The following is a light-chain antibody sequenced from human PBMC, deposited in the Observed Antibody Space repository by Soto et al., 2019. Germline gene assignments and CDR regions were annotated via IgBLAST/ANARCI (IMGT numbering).Light chain of an antibody. V-gene: IGLV2-23*01. CDR2: EGS. Sequence: QSALTQPASVSGSPGQSITISCTGTSRDVGSYNLVSWYQQHPHKAPKLMIYEGSKRPSGVSNRFSGSKSGNTASLTISGLQAEDEADYYCCSYAGSSSYVFGTGTEVTVL. CDR3: CSYAGSSSYV. CDR1: SRDVGSYNL. J-gene: IGLJ1*01.